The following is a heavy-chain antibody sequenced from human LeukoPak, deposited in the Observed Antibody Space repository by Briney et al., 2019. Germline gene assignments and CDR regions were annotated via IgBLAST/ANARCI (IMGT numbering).Heavy chain of an antibody. Sequence: GGSLRLSCAASGFSVSSNYVSWVRQAPGKGLEWVSVIYSGGTTYYADSIKGRFTISRDNSKNTLYLQMNSLRAEDTAVYYCARDWYDNSDAFDIWGQGTMVTVSS. CDR3: ARDWYDNSDAFDI. V-gene: IGHV3-53*01. J-gene: IGHJ3*02. CDR1: GFSVSSNY. D-gene: IGHD3-9*01. CDR2: IYSGGTT.